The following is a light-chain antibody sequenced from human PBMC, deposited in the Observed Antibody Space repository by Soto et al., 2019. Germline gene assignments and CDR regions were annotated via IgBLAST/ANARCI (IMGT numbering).Light chain of an antibody. V-gene: IGKV1-12*02. J-gene: IGKJ4*01. CDR3: QQTSSFPFT. CDR1: QGITSW. Sequence: DLQMTQSPSSVSASVGDRVTITCRASQGITSWLAWYQQKPGRAPKLLIYAASSLQSGVPSRFSGSGSGRDFTLTISSLQPEDFATYFCQQTSSFPFTFGGGTKVEIK. CDR2: AAS.